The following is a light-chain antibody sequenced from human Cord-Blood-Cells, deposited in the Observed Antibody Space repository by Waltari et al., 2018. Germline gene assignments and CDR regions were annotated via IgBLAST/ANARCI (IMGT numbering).Light chain of an antibody. CDR2: DVS. Sequence: QSALPQPASVSGSPGQSITISCTGTRTDVGGYNYVSWYQQHPGKPPKSMFYDVSNRPSGVSNRFSGSKSGNTASLTISGLQAEDEADYYCSSYTSSSTWVFGGGTKLTVL. V-gene: IGLV2-14*01. CDR1: RTDVGGYNY. CDR3: SSYTSSSTWV. J-gene: IGLJ3*02.